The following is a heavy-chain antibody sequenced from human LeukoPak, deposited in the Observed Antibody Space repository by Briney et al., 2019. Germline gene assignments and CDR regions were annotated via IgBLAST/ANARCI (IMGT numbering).Heavy chain of an antibody. J-gene: IGHJ5*02. CDR3: ARRWLYDSSGYYWDYNWFDP. CDR1: GFTFSSYS. D-gene: IGHD3-22*01. CDR2: ISSTSYI. Sequence: PGGSLRLSCAASGFTFSSYSMNWVRQAPGKGLEWVSSISSTSYIYYADSVKGRFTISRDNAKNSLYLQMNSLRAEDTAVYYCARRWLYDSSGYYWDYNWFDPWGQGTLVTVSS. V-gene: IGHV3-21*01.